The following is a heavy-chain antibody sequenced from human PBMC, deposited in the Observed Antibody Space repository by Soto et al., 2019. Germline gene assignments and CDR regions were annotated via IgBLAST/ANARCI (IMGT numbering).Heavy chain of an antibody. D-gene: IGHD7-27*01. Sequence: GGSLRLSCAASGFTFSSYWMSWVRQAPGKGLEWVANIKQDGSEKYYVDSVKGRFTISRDNAKNSLYLQMNSLRAEDTAVYYCARDAPNWEGDALDIWGQGTMVTVSS. CDR3: ARDAPNWEGDALDI. CDR2: IKQDGSEK. V-gene: IGHV3-7*01. CDR1: GFTFSSYW. J-gene: IGHJ3*02.